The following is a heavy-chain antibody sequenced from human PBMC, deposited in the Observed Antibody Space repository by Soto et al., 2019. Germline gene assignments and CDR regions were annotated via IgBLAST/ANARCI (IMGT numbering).Heavy chain of an antibody. V-gene: IGHV4-39*01. CDR1: GGSISSSSYY. J-gene: IGHJ3*02. D-gene: IGHD2-15*01. CDR2: IYYSGST. CDR3: ARRIVVVVAATRVHAFDI. Sequence: SETLSLTCTVSGGSISSSSYYWGWIRQPPGKGLERIGSIYYSGSTYYNPSLKSRVTISVDTSKNQFSLKLSSVTAADTAVYYCARRIVVVVAATRVHAFDIWGQGTMVTVSS.